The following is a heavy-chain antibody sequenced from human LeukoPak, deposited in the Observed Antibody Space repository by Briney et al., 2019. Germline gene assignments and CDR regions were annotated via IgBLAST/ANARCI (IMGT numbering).Heavy chain of an antibody. CDR1: GGTFSSYA. Sequence: SVKVSCKASGGTFSSYAISWVRQAPGQGLEWMGGIIPIFGTANYAQKFQGRVTITTDESTSTAYMELSSLRSEDTAVYYCARENIVVVPAAIRYFDYWGQGTMVTVSS. CDR2: IIPIFGTA. V-gene: IGHV1-69*05. D-gene: IGHD2-2*01. J-gene: IGHJ4*02. CDR3: ARENIVVVPAAIRYFDY.